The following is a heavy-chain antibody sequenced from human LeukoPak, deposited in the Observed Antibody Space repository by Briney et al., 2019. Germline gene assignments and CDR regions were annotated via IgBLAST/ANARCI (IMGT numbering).Heavy chain of an antibody. CDR1: GGTFSSYA. Sequence: GASVKVSCKASGGTFSSYAISWVRQAPGQGLEWMGIINPSGGSTSYAQKFQGRVTMTRDTSTSTVYMELSSLRSDDTAVYYCARAGAQQVAGTVFDYWGQGTLVTVSS. CDR2: INPSGGST. V-gene: IGHV1-46*01. D-gene: IGHD6-19*01. CDR3: ARAGAQQVAGTVFDY. J-gene: IGHJ4*02.